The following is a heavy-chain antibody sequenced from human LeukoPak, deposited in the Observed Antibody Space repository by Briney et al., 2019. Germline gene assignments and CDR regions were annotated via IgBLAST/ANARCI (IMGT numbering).Heavy chain of an antibody. V-gene: IGHV4-34*01. CDR2: INHSGST. CDR3: ARGPGYCSSTSCLTFDP. CDR1: GGSFSGYY. Sequence: PSETLSLTCAVYGGSFSGYYWSWIRQPPGKGLEWIGEINHSGSTNYNPSLKSRVTISVDTSKNQFSLKLSSVTAADTAVYYCARGPGYCSSTSCLTFDPWGQGTLVTVSS. J-gene: IGHJ5*02. D-gene: IGHD2-2*01.